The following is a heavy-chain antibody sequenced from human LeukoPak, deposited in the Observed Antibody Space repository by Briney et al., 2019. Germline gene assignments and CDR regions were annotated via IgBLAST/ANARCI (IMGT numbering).Heavy chain of an antibody. V-gene: IGHV1-69*04. CDR1: GGTFSSYA. CDR3: ARDRSGTTYHYGMDV. CDR2: IIPILGIA. J-gene: IGHJ6*02. Sequence: GASVKVSCKASGGTFSSYAISWVRQAPGQGLEWMGRIIPILGIANYAQKFQGRVTITADKSTSTAYMELSSLRSEDTAVYYCARDRSGTTYHYGMDVWGQGTTVTVSS. D-gene: IGHD1-7*01.